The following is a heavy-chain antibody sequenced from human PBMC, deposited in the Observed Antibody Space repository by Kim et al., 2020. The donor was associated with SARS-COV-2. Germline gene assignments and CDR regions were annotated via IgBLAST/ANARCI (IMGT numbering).Heavy chain of an antibody. V-gene: IGHV3-74*01. CDR3: ARDLSGSDDL. CDR2: SIT. Sequence: SITSYANSMRGRFTISRDNAISTLYLQMNSLGAEDTALYYCARDLSGSDDLWGQGTLVTVSS. J-gene: IGHJ5*02. D-gene: IGHD5-12*01.